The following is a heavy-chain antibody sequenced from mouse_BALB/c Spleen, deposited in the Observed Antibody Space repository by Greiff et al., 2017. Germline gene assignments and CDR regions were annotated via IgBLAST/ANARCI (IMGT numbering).Heavy chain of an antibody. V-gene: IGHV6-6*02. CDR1: GFTFNTYA. J-gene: IGHJ2*01. CDR3: TRAGNSPFDY. D-gene: IGHD2-1*01. Sequence: EVMLVESGGGLVQPKGSLKLSCAASGFTFNTYAMNWVRQSPEKGLEWVAEIRLKSNNYATHYAESVKGRFTISRDDSKSSVYLQMNNLRAEDTGIYYCTRAGNSPFDYWGQGTTLTVSS. CDR2: IRLKSNNYAT.